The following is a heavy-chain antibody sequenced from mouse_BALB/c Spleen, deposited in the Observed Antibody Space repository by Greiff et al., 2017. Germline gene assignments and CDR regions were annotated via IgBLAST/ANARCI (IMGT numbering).Heavy chain of an antibody. D-gene: IGHD2-3*01. CDR3: ARGGYYPWFAY. CDR2: INHNNGDT. CDR1: GYTFTDYY. Sequence: EVQLQQSGPELVKPGASLKMSCTASGYTFTDYYMKWVKQSHGKSLELIGYINHNNGDTFYNQKLKGKATLTVDKSSSEAYMQLNSLTSEDSAVYYCARGGYYPWFAYWGQGTLVTVSA. V-gene: IGHV1-26*01. J-gene: IGHJ3*01.